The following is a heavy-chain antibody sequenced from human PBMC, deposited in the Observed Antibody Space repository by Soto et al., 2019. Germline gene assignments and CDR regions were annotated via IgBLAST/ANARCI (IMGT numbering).Heavy chain of an antibody. CDR3: EGYCSSSICPEDHYFGLEV. V-gene: IGHV4-59*01. CDR2: ISDGVST. Sequence: PAETLSLTCNGSGSSIYTYYWNCVLQSPGKGLEWIGYISDGVSTNCNTSLESRVTISLDTSKKQVSLKLSYVRGEEKARYFCEGYCSSSICPEDHYFGLEVWGQGTTVNV. CDR1: GSSIYTYY. D-gene: IGHD2-2*01. J-gene: IGHJ6*02.